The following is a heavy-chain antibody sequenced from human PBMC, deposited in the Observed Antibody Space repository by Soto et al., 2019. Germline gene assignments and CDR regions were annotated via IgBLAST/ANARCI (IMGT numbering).Heavy chain of an antibody. J-gene: IGHJ4*02. CDR2: ISSTTNYI. CDR1: GFNVGAFA. V-gene: IGHV3-21*06. CDR3: ARESEDLTSNFDY. Sequence: GGSLRLSCAASGFNVGAFAVNWVRQAPGKGLEWVSSISSTTNYIYYGDSMKGRFTISRDNAKNSLYLEMNSLRAEDTAVYYCARESEDLTSNFDYWGQGTLVTVS.